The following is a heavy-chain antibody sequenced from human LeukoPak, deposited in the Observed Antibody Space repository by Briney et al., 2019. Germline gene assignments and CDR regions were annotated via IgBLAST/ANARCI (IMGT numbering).Heavy chain of an antibody. CDR2: ISGSSDTI. Sequence: PGGSLRLSCAASGFTFNSSNMNWVRQAPGKGLEWVSYISGSSDTIYYADSVKGRFTISRDNSKNMVYLQMNSLRADDTAIYYCVKDAGIYPAWYFDYWGQGTLVTVST. D-gene: IGHD1-26*01. CDR3: VKDAGIYPAWYFDY. J-gene: IGHJ4*02. CDR1: GFTFNSSN. V-gene: IGHV3-48*01.